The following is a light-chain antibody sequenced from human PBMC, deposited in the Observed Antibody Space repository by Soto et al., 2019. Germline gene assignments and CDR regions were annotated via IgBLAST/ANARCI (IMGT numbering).Light chain of an antibody. V-gene: IGKV3-11*01. Sequence: EIVLTQSPATLSLSPGQRATLSCRASQSLFSNLAWFQQKPGQAPRLLIYDASTRATGIPARFSGSGSGTDFTLTTSSIEQEDDSVYYCHQRYKLPWTFGPGTKVDIK. CDR2: DAS. CDR3: HQRYKLPWT. J-gene: IGKJ3*01. CDR1: QSLFSN.